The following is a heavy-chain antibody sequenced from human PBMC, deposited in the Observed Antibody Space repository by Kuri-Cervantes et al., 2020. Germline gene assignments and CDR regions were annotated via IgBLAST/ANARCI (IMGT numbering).Heavy chain of an antibody. Sequence: GESLKISCAASGLTFSVNDMSWVRQAPGKGLEWVSYITRSRTIYYADSIQGRFTISRDNAKNSLYLQMNSLRAEDTAVYYCARNLREEGSSWPGWFDPWGQGTPVTVSS. J-gene: IGHJ5*02. V-gene: IGHV3-69-1*01. CDR2: ITRSRTI. D-gene: IGHD6-13*01. CDR1: GLTFSVND. CDR3: ARNLREEGSSWPGWFDP.